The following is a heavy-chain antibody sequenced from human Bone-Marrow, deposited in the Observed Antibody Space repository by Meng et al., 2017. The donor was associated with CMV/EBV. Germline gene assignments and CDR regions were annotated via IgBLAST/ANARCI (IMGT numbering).Heavy chain of an antibody. J-gene: IGHJ6*02. V-gene: IGHV1-18*01. CDR3: ARDRLRGYCSSTSCYPPTYYYGMDV. CDR2: ISAYNGNT. D-gene: IGHD2-2*01. CDR1: GYTFTSYA. Sequence: ASVKVSCKASGYTFTSYAMHWVRQAPGQGLEWMGWISAYNGNTNYAQKLQGRVTMTTDTSTSTAYMELRRLRSDDTAVYYGARDRLRGYCSSTSCYPPTYYYGMDVWGQGNTVPSP.